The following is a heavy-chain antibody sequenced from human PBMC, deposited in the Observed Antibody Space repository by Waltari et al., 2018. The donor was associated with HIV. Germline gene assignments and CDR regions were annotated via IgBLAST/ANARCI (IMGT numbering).Heavy chain of an antibody. D-gene: IGHD3-16*02. CDR2: IYTSGST. Sequence: QVQLEESGQGLVKPSETLPLTCTVSGGCISSYYWSWIRLPAGKGLEWIGRIYTSGSTNYNPSLKSRVTLSVDTSMNQFSLKLSSVTAADTAVYYCARGLRLGELSLYKYAFDIWGQGTMVTVSS. J-gene: IGHJ3*02. CDR1: GGCISSYY. CDR3: ARGLRLGELSLYKYAFDI. V-gene: IGHV4-4*07.